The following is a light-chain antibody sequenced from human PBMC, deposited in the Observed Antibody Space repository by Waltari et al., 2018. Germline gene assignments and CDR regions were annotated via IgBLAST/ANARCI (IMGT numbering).Light chain of an antibody. CDR3: LQDYDSPWT. V-gene: IGKV1-6*01. Sequence: AIQMHQSPSSLSASVGDRVTITCRASQGIGNDLHWYQQKPGKVPELLIFAASILQSGAPSRFSGSGSGTDFTLTISSLQPEDFATYYCLQDYDSPWTFGPGTKLDVK. CDR2: AAS. CDR1: QGIGND. J-gene: IGKJ1*01.